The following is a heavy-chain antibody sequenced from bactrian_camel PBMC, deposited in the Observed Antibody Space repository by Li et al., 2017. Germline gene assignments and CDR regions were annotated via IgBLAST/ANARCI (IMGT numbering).Heavy chain of an antibody. CDR1: ADALMY. D-gene: IGHD5*01. CDR3: AAGPSFGVGWPQYEYNI. J-gene: IGHJ4*01. CDR2: ITTGGSST. Sequence: HVQLVESGGGSVQPGGTLRLSCSASADALMYMAWFRQTPGQKSEAVAAITTGGSSTMYHDSVKGRFTISRESGKNTVHLQMNSLMPEDTAVYYCAAGPSFGVGWPQYEYNIWGQGTQVTAS. V-gene: IGHV3S53*01.